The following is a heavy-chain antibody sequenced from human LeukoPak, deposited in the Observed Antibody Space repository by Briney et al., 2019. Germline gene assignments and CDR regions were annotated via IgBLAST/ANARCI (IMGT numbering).Heavy chain of an antibody. J-gene: IGHJ4*02. CDR3: ARSSDY. D-gene: IGHD6-13*01. CDR1: GLSFSSYA. CDR2: ISGNGDST. Sequence: GGSLRLSCAASGLSFSSYAMSWVRQAPGKGLEWVSVISGNGDSTHYADAVKGRFTSSRDNAKNSLYLQMNSLRAEDTAVYYCARSSDYWGQGTLVTVSS. V-gene: IGHV3-23*01.